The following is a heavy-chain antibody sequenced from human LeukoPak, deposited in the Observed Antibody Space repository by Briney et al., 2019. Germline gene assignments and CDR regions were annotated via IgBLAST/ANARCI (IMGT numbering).Heavy chain of an antibody. D-gene: IGHD1-26*01. CDR2: ICGSGDST. J-gene: IGHJ2*01. Sequence: GGSLRLSCAASGFTFSSYAMSWVRQAPGQGLEWVSAICGSGDSTYYEDSVKGRFTISRDNSRNTLYLQMNTLRAEDTAVYYCAKYSSETRLNVAAAYWYFDLWGRGTLATVSS. V-gene: IGHV3-23*01. CDR3: AKYSSETRLNVAAAYWYFDL. CDR1: GFTFSSYA.